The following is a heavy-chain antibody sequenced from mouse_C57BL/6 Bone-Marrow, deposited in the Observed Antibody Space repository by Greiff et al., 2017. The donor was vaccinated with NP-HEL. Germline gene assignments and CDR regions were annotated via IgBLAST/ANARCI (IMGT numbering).Heavy chain of an antibody. J-gene: IGHJ2*01. CDR3: ARSPAIYYYGSSRYYFDY. D-gene: IGHD1-1*01. CDR1: GYTFTDYN. Sequence: VQLKESGPELVKPGASVKIPCKASGYTFTDYNMDWVKQSHGKSLEWIGDINPNNGGTIYNQKFKVKATLTVDKSSSTAYMERRSLTSEDTAVYYGARSPAIYYYGSSRYYFDYWGQGTTLTGSS. V-gene: IGHV1-18*01. CDR2: INPNNGGT.